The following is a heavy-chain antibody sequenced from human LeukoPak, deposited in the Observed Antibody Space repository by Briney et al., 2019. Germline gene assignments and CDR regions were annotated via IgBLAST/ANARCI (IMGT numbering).Heavy chain of an antibody. CDR3: ARPNYYDSSGYYVSDY. V-gene: IGHV1-2*02. Sequence: GASVKVSCKASGYTFTGYYMHWVRQAPGQGLEWMGWINPNSGGTNYAQKFQGRVTMTRDTSISTAYMELSRPRSDDTAVYYCARPNYYDSSGYYVSDYWGQGTLVAVSS. D-gene: IGHD3-22*01. CDR1: GYTFTGYY. J-gene: IGHJ4*02. CDR2: INPNSGGT.